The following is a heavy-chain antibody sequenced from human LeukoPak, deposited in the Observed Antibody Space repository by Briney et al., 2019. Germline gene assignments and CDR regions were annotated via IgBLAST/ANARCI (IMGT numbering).Heavy chain of an antibody. J-gene: IGHJ4*02. D-gene: IGHD5-12*01. CDR1: GFTFSNYW. Sequence: GGSLRLSCAASGFTFSNYWMHWVGQAPGKGLVWVSRISSDGSSTSYADSVKGRFTISRDNAKNTLYLQMNSLRAEDTAVYYCARTAYSDYSLGFWGQGTLVTVSS. V-gene: IGHV3-74*01. CDR3: ARTAYSDYSLGF. CDR2: ISSDGSST.